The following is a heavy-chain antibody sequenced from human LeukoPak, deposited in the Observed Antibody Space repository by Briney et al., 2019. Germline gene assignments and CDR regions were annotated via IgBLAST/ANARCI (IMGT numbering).Heavy chain of an antibody. J-gene: IGHJ4*02. CDR3: ARELSHYDSSGPR. Sequence: PSETLSLTCAAYGGSFSGYYCSCIRQPPGKGLEWIGEINHSGSTNYNPSLKSRVTISVDTSKNQFSLKLSSVTAADTAVYDCARELSHYDSSGPRWGQGTLVTVSS. D-gene: IGHD3-22*01. V-gene: IGHV4-34*01. CDR2: INHSGST. CDR1: GGSFSGYY.